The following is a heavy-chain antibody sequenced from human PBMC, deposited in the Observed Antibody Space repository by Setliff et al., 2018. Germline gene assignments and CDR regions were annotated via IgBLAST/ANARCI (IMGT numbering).Heavy chain of an antibody. CDR1: GDSIRNYY. CDR3: AASRAYTGAVEEWFLPKTFDF. CDR2: IYVTEST. D-gene: IGHD3-10*01. J-gene: IGHJ4*02. Sequence: LSLTCTVSGDSIRNYYWNWIRQPAGKGLEWIGRIYVTESTKYNPSLKSRVTLSIDTSKNQFSLKLSSVTAADAALYYCAASRAYTGAVEEWFLPKTFDFWGQGSPVTV. V-gene: IGHV4-4*07.